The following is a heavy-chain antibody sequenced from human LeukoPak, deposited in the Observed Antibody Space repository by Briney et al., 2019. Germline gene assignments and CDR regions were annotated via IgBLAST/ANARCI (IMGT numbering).Heavy chain of an antibody. Sequence: PGGSLRLSCAASGFTFSSYAMSWVRQAPGKGLEWVSAISGSGGSTYYADSVKGRFTISRDNSKNTLYLQMNSLRAEDTAVYYCAKDFWGQQLAYENKDDYWGQGTLVTVSS. J-gene: IGHJ4*02. CDR2: ISGSGGST. CDR3: AKDFWGQQLAYENKDDY. V-gene: IGHV3-23*01. D-gene: IGHD6-13*01. CDR1: GFTFSSYA.